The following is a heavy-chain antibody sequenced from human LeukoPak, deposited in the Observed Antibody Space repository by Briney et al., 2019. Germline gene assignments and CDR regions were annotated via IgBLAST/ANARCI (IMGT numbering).Heavy chain of an antibody. D-gene: IGHD2-21*02. J-gene: IGHJ4*02. Sequence: PGGSLRLSCAASGFTFSSYAMSWVRQAPGKGLEWVSAISGSGGSTYYADSVKGRFTISRDNSKNTLYPQMNSLRAEDTAVYYCAKDGFCGGDCYYSNWGQGTLVTVSS. CDR1: GFTFSSYA. CDR2: ISGSGGST. CDR3: AKDGFCGGDCYYSN. V-gene: IGHV3-23*01.